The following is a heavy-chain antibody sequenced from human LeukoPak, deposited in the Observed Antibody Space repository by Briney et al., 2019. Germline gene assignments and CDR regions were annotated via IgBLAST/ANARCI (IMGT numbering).Heavy chain of an antibody. J-gene: IGHJ4*02. Sequence: ASVKVSCKVSGYTLTDLSMYWVRQAPGKGLEWMGGFAPEDGETIYAQKFQGRVTMTEDTSTDTAYMELSGLRSEDTAVYYCATLEGVGLVPTGSSYWGQGTLVTVSS. CDR1: GYTLTDLS. CDR2: FAPEDGET. V-gene: IGHV1-24*01. CDR3: ATLEGVGLVPTGSSY. D-gene: IGHD1-1*01.